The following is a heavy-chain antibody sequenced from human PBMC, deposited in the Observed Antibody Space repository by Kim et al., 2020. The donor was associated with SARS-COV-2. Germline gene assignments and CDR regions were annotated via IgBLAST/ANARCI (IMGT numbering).Heavy chain of an antibody. CDR1: GGTFSSYA. D-gene: IGHD2-15*01. Sequence: SVKVSCKASGGTFSSYAISWVRQAPGQGLEWMGGIIPIFGTANYAQKFQGRVTITADESTSTAYMELSSLRSEDTAVYYCARLTHPHQDDYGDYWGQGTLVTVSS. CDR2: IIPIFGTA. CDR3: ARLTHPHQDDYGDY. J-gene: IGHJ4*02. V-gene: IGHV1-69*13.